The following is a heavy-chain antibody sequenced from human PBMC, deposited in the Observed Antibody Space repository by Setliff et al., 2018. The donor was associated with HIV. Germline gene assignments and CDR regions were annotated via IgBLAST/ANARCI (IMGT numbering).Heavy chain of an antibody. CDR3: ARGESTTWDLAEYFQH. Sequence: SETLSLTCTVSGVSVSGGGYYWSWIRQHPGKGLEWIGYVYYTGTSYFNPSLKSRITISVDTSKNHFSLKLGFVTAADTAVYYCARGESTTWDLAEYFQHWGHGTLVTSPQ. D-gene: IGHD2-2*01. CDR2: VYYTGTS. CDR1: GVSVSGGGYY. V-gene: IGHV4-31*03. J-gene: IGHJ1*01.